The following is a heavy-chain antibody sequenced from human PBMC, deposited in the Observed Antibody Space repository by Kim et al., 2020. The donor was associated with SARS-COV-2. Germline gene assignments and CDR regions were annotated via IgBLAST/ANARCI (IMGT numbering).Heavy chain of an antibody. Sequence: YTNSVEGRFTITGDRSKITVILQMNGLRAEDTAVYYCTRGRPGPLGGYFDFWGQGTLVTVSS. J-gene: IGHJ4*02. CDR3: TRGRPGPLGGYFDF. V-gene: IGHV3-53*01.